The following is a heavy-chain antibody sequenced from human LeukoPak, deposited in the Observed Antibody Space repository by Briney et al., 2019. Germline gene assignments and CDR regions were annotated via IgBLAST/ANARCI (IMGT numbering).Heavy chain of an antibody. CDR1: GYTFTGYY. D-gene: IGHD1-26*01. J-gene: IGHJ4*02. CDR3: ARATEAGREFDY. CDR2: INPKSGGT. V-gene: IGHV1-2*02. Sequence: GASVTVSFTASGYTFTGYYMHWVRQAPGQGLEWMGWINPKSGGTKYAQKFQGRVTMTRDTSISTAYMELSRLRSDDTAVYYCARATEAGREFDYWGQGTLVTVSS.